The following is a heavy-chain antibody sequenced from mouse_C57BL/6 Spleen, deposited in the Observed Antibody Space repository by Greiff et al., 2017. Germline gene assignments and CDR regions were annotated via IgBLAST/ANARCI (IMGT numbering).Heavy chain of an antibody. V-gene: IGHV7-3*01. Sequence: EVKVVESGGGLVQPGGSLSLSCAASGFTFTDYYMSWVRQPPGKALAWLGFIRNKANGYTTEYSASVTGRFTISLDNSQSILYRQLHALRAEDSATYYCARSVVPLAYWGQGTLVTVSA. J-gene: IGHJ3*01. CDR3: ARSVVPLAY. CDR2: IRNKANGYTT. CDR1: GFTFTDYY. D-gene: IGHD1-1*01.